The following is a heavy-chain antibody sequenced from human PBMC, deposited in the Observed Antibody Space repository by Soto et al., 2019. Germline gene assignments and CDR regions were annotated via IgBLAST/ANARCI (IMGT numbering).Heavy chain of an antibody. J-gene: IGHJ6*02. Sequence: EVQLVESGGGLVQPGGSLRLSCAASGFSFSTYSMNWVRQAPGKGLEWVSYISSRSYTIYYIDSVKGRFTISRDNAKSSLYLKMNSLRDEDTAVYYCARGGSSSDNGMDVWGQVTTVTVSS. CDR3: ARGGSSSDNGMDV. V-gene: IGHV3-48*02. D-gene: IGHD6-6*01. CDR1: GFSFSTYS. CDR2: ISSRSYTI.